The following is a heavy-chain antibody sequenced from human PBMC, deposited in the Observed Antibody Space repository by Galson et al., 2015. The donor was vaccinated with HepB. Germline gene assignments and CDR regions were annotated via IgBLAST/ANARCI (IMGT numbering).Heavy chain of an antibody. J-gene: IGHJ5*02. D-gene: IGHD3-22*01. CDR2: IYGDEDK. CDR3: AHTPGDGSAYKNWFDT. CDR1: GISFSPNGVG. V-gene: IGHV2-5*02. Sequence: PALVKPTQTLTLTCTFSGISFSPNGVGVGWFRQPPGKALEWLAVIYGDEDKRYSPSLQTRLTISKDTSKDQVGLILADMNPVDTGTYYCAHTPGDGSAYKNWFDTWGQGTPVTVSS.